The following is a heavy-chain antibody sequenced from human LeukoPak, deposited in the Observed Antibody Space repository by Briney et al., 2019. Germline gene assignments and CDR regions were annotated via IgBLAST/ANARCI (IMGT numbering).Heavy chain of an antibody. D-gene: IGHD3-3*01. Sequence: GGSLRLSCAASGFTFSSYGMHWVRQAPGKGLEWVAFIRYDGSNKYYADSVKGRFTISRDNSKNTLYLQMNSLRAEDTAVYYCAKPYYDFWSGYPCYFDYWGQGALVTVSS. CDR3: AKPYYDFWSGYPCYFDY. V-gene: IGHV3-30*02. CDR2: IRYDGSNK. CDR1: GFTFSSYG. J-gene: IGHJ4*02.